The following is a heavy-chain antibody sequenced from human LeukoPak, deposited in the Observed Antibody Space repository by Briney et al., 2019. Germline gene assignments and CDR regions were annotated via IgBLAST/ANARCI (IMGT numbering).Heavy chain of an antibody. CDR2: FDPEDGET. CDR1: GYTLTELS. D-gene: IGHD3-22*01. V-gene: IGHV1-24*01. Sequence: ASVKVSCKVSGYTLTELSTHWVRQAPGKVLEWMGGFDPEDGETIYAQKFQGRVTMTEDTSTDTAYMELRSLRPDDTAVYYCASGRGGYYYAYFDYWGQGTLVTVSS. J-gene: IGHJ4*02. CDR3: ASGRGGYYYAYFDY.